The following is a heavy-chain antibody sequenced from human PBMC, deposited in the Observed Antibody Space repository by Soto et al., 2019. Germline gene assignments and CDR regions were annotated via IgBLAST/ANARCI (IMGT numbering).Heavy chain of an antibody. J-gene: IGHJ5*02. CDR3: VRDASSGYRGWWDP. CDR1: GYTFTSYG. Sequence: ASVKVSCNASGYTFTSYGISWVRPAPGQGLEWMGLLIPYNGDRIYAQKFQGRVILTTDTATNTAYMELGSLRSDDTAVYYCVRDASSGYRGWWDPWGQGTLVTVSS. D-gene: IGHD5-12*01. CDR2: LIPYNGDR. V-gene: IGHV1-18*01.